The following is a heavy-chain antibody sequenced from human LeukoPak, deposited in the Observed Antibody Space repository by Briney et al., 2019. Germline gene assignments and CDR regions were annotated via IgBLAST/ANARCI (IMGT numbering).Heavy chain of an antibody. J-gene: IGHJ4*02. CDR2: IYYSGST. CDR1: GGSIGSYY. D-gene: IGHD3-3*01. Sequence: PSETLSLTCTVSGGSIGSYYWSWIRQPPGKGLEWIGYIYYSGSTNYNPSLKSRVTISVDTSKNQFSLKLSSVTAADTAVYYCAGRSGYYTPTYFDYWGQGTLVTVSS. CDR3: AGRSGYYTPTYFDY. V-gene: IGHV4-59*01.